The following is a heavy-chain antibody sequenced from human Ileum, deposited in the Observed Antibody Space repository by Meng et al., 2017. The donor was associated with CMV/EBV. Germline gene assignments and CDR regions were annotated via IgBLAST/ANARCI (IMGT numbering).Heavy chain of an antibody. V-gene: IGHV1-46*01. CDR3: ARGDYAFDY. CDR2: INPSNSAT. J-gene: IGHJ4*02. Sequence: QEQLGPSGAEVKKPGASMKISCKASGYKFTSYYIHWVRQAPGQGLEWMGMINPSNSATIYAQKFQGRVTMTRDTSTSTVYMDLSSLRSEDTAVYFCARGDYAFDYWGQGALVTVSS. CDR1: GYKFTSYY. D-gene: IGHD4-17*01.